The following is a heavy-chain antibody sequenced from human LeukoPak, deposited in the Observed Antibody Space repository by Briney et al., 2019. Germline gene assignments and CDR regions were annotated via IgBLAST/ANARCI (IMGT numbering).Heavy chain of an antibody. CDR3: ARALAAAGTGYYFDY. CDR2: IGSSGTHI. D-gene: IGHD6-13*01. CDR1: GFTFRTYS. Sequence: PGGSLRLSCAASGFTFRTYSVNWVRQAPGKGLEWVSSIGSSGTHIYYAYSVKGRFTISRDNAMNSLYLQMNSLRAEDTAVYYCARALAAAGTGYYFDYWGQGTLVTVSS. V-gene: IGHV3-21*01. J-gene: IGHJ4*02.